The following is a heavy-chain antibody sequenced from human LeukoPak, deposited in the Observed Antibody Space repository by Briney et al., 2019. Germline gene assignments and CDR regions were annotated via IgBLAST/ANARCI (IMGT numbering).Heavy chain of an antibody. V-gene: IGHV3-30*18. D-gene: IGHD6-19*01. J-gene: IGHJ6*02. CDR2: ISYDGSNK. Sequence: PGRSLRLSCAASGFTFSSYGMHWVRQAPGKGLEWVAVISYDGSNKYYADSVKGRFTISRDNSKNTLYLQMNSLRAEDTAVYYCAKDQKWLADYYYYGMDVWGQETTVTVSS. CDR1: GFTFSSYG. CDR3: AKDQKWLADYYYYGMDV.